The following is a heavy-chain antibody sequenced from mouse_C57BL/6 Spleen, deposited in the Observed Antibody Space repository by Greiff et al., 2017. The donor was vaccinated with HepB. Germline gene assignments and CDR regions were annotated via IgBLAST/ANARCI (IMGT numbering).Heavy chain of an antibody. CDR2: FYPGSGSI. Sequence: QVQLKESGAELVKPGASVKLSCKASGYTFTEYTIHWVKQRSGQGLEWIGWFYPGSGSIKYNEKFKDKATLTADKSSSTVYMELSRLTSEDSAVYFCARHEAYYDYDDDGYYFDYWGQGTTLTVSS. V-gene: IGHV1-62-2*01. J-gene: IGHJ2*01. CDR1: GYTFTEYT. CDR3: ARHEAYYDYDDDGYYFDY. D-gene: IGHD2-4*01.